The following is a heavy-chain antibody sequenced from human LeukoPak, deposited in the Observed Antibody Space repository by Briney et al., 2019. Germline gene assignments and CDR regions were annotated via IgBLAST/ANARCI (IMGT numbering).Heavy chain of an antibody. V-gene: IGHV1-2*02. CDR2: INPDSGGT. D-gene: IGHD2-15*01. CDR1: GYTFTGYY. J-gene: IGHJ4*02. Sequence: GASVKVSCKASGYTFTGYYMHWVRQAPGQGLEWMGWINPDSGGTNYAQKFQGRVTMTRDTSISTAYMELSRLTSDDTAVYYCARSLAPYTVVYYWGQGTLVTVSS. CDR3: ARSLAPYTVVYY.